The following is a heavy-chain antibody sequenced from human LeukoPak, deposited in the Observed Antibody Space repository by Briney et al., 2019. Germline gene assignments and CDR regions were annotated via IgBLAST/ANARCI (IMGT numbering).Heavy chain of an antibody. Sequence: GGSLRLPCAASGFTFSSYWMSWVRQAPGKGLEWVANIKQDGSEKYYVDFVEGRFTISRDNAKNSLYLQMNSLRAEDTAVYYCVRLIVGAIDYWGQGTLVTVSS. CDR2: IKQDGSEK. J-gene: IGHJ4*02. D-gene: IGHD1-26*01. CDR1: GFTFSSYW. CDR3: VRLIVGAIDY. V-gene: IGHV3-7*01.